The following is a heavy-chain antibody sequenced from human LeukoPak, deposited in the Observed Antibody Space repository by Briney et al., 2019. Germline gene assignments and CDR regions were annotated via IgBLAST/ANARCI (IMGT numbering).Heavy chain of an antibody. CDR2: FDPEDGET. V-gene: IGHV1-24*01. CDR1: GYTLTELS. D-gene: IGHD5-18*01. J-gene: IGHJ4*02. CDR3: ATAHAVPYSYGYYY. Sequence: ASVKVSCKVSGYTLTELSMHWVRQAPGKGLEWMGGFDPEDGETIYAQKFQGRVTMTEDTSTDTAYMELSSLRSEDTAVYYCATAHAVPYSYGYYYWGQGTLVTVSS.